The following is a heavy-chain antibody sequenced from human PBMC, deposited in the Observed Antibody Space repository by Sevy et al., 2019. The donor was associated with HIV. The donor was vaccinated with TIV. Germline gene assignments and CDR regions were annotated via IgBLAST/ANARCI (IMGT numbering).Heavy chain of an antibody. Sequence: GGSLRLSCVGFRFTSSDYYMSWIRQAPGKGLEWVSYISGSGSTIDYADSVKGRFTISRDNAKNSLYLKMNSLRAEDTAVYYCAREKRQDYYYYGMDVWGQGTTVTVSS. CDR3: AREKRQDYYYYGMDV. J-gene: IGHJ6*02. CDR1: RFTSSDYY. CDR2: ISGSGSTI. D-gene: IGHD1-1*01. V-gene: IGHV3-11*01.